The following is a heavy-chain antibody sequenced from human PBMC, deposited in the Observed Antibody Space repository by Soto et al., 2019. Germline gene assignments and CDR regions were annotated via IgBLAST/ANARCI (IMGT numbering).Heavy chain of an antibody. D-gene: IGHD6-13*01. CDR1: GFTFSSYG. CDR2: IWYDGSNK. V-gene: IGHV3-33*01. J-gene: IGHJ3*01. CDR3: ARVMAAAGLEDAFDS. Sequence: GGSLRLSCAASGFTFSSYGMHWVRQAPGKGLEWVAVIWYDGSNKYYADSVKGRFTISRDNSKNTLYLQMNSLRAEDTAVYYCARVMAAAGLEDAFDSGAKGQWSPSPQ.